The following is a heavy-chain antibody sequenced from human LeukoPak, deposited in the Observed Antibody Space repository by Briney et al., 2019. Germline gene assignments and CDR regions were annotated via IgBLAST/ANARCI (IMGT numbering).Heavy chain of an antibody. J-gene: IGHJ4*02. CDR3: VSFYETY. V-gene: IGHV3-74*01. CDR2: INSDGSWT. D-gene: IGHD2-2*01. CDR1: GNYW. Sequence: GGSLRLSCAASGNYWMHWVRQALGKGLVWVSHINSDGSWTSYADSVKGRFTISKDNVKNTVYLQMNNLRAEDTAVYYCVSFYETYWGRGTLVTVSS.